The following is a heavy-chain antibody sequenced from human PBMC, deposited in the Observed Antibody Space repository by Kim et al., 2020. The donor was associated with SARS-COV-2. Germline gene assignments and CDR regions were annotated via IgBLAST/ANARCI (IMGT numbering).Heavy chain of an antibody. V-gene: IGHV3-74*01. CDR2: MNNDGSAI. CDR1: GFTFSTTC. Sequence: GGSLRLSCAASGFTFSTTCMNWVRQAPGKGLVWVSRMNNDGSAISYADSVKGRFTISRDNAKNTLYLQMNSLTDEDTAIYYCAKVGYYDTTNYYAYFQDWGQGTLVTVSS. D-gene: IGHD3-22*01. J-gene: IGHJ1*01. CDR3: AKVGYYDTTNYYAYFQD.